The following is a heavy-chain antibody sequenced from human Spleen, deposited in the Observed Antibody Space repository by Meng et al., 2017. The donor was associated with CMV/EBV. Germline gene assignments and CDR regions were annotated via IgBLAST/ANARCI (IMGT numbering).Heavy chain of an antibody. Sequence: ASVKVSCKASGYTFTSYGISWVRQAPGQGLEWMGWISAYNGNTNYAQKLQGRVTMTTDTSTSTAYMELSSLRSEDTAVYYCARTLTYYDFWSGYQTYYFDYWGQGTLVTVSS. D-gene: IGHD3-3*01. V-gene: IGHV1-18*01. CDR1: GYTFTSYG. CDR2: ISAYNGNT. CDR3: ARTLTYYDFWSGYQTYYFDY. J-gene: IGHJ4*02.